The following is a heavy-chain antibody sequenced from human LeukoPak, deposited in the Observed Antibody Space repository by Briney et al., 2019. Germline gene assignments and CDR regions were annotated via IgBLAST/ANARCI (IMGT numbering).Heavy chain of an antibody. D-gene: IGHD6-13*01. J-gene: IGHJ4*02. CDR1: GFTFSNYW. V-gene: IGHV3-74*01. CDR3: AKDLRAVAAAADNDY. Sequence: GGSLRLSCAASGFTFSNYWIHWVRQGPGKGLEWVSRINTDGRSLTYADSVKGRFTISRDNSKNTLYLQMNSLRAEDTAVYYCAKDLRAVAAAADNDYWGQGTLVTVSS. CDR2: INTDGRSL.